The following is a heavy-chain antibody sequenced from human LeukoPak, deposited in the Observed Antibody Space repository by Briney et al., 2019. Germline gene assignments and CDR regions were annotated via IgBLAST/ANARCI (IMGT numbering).Heavy chain of an antibody. V-gene: IGHV1-2*02. D-gene: IGHD1-7*01. CDR2: INPNSGGT. Sequence: ASVKVSCKASGYTFTGYYMHWVRQAPGQGLEWMGWINPNSGGTNYAQKFQGRVTMTRDTSISTAYMELSRLRSDDTAVYYCAMAPELELNYYFDYWGQGTLVTVSS. CDR3: AMAPELELNYYFDY. J-gene: IGHJ4*02. CDR1: GYTFTGYY.